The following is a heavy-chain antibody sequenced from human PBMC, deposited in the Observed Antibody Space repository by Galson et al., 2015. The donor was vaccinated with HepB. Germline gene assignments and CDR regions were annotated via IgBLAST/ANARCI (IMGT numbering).Heavy chain of an antibody. V-gene: IGHV4-59*01. J-gene: IGHJ4*02. CDR3: ARAPNSGSYYNDAYYFDY. D-gene: IGHD3-10*01. CDR1: GGSISSYY. CDR2: IYYSGST. Sequence: SETLSLTCTVSGGSISSYYWSWIRQPPGKGLEWIGYIYYSGSTNYNPSLKSRVTISVDTSKNQFSLKLSSVTAADTAVYYCARAPNSGSYYNDAYYFDYWCQGTLVTVSS.